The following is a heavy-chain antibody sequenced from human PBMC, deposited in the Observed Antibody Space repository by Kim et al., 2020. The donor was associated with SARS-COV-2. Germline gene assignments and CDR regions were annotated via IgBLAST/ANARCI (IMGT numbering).Heavy chain of an antibody. D-gene: IGHD3-10*01. V-gene: IGHV4-59*08. Sequence: YNPSLKRRINISVEPSKTQFSLTRSSVTAADTAVYYCARHYGSGRPYFDYWGQGTLVTVSS. J-gene: IGHJ4*02. CDR3: ARHYGSGRPYFDY.